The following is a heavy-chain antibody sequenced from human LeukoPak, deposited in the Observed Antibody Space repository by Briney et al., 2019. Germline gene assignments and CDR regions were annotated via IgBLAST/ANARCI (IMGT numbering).Heavy chain of an antibody. V-gene: IGHV3-64*01. CDR2: IGDNGIGT. J-gene: IGHJ4*02. D-gene: IGHD4-23*01. CDR1: GFTFTTSV. Sequence: GSLRLSCEVSGFTFTTSVMHWVRQAPGKGLEYVAGIGDNGIGTHYGNSVEGRFTISRDNSKNSLYLQMDSLRAEDTAVYYCARTGITVAPPFDYWGQGTLVTVSS. CDR3: ARTGITVAPPFDY.